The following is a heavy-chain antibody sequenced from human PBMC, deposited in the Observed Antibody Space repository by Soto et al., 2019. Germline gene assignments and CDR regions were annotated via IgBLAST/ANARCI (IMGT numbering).Heavy chain of an antibody. CDR2: IIPIFGTA. CDR1: GGTFSSYA. D-gene: IGHD1-1*01. V-gene: IGHV1-69*01. Sequence: QVQLVQSGAEVKKPGSSVKVSCKASGGTFSSYAISWVRQAPGQGLEWMGGIIPIFGTANYAQKFQGRVTITADESTSTAYMELSSLRSEDTAMYYCARATYGTIPVRSNYYYYGMDVWGQGTTVTVSS. J-gene: IGHJ6*02. CDR3: ARATYGTIPVRSNYYYYGMDV.